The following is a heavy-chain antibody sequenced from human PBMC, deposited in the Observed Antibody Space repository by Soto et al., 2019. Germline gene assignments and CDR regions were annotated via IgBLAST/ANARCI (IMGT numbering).Heavy chain of an antibody. CDR3: ARRFDSYGDYFDY. CDR1: GGSISSSSYY. D-gene: IGHD5-18*01. V-gene: IGHV4-39*01. CDR2: IYYSGST. Sequence: SETLSLTCTVSGGSISSSSYYWGWIRQPPGKGLEWIGSIYYSGSTYYNPSLKSRVTISVDTSKNQFSLKLSSVTAADTAVYYCARRFDSYGDYFDYWGQGTLVTVSS. J-gene: IGHJ4*02.